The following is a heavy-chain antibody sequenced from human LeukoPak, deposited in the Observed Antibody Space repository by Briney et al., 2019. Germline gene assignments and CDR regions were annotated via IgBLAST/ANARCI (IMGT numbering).Heavy chain of an antibody. CDR2: INHSGST. CDR3: ARAKFYYGSGGYYVWALDY. V-gene: IGHV4-34*01. J-gene: IGHJ4*02. D-gene: IGHD3-10*01. CDR1: GGSFSGYY. Sequence: SETLSLTCAVYGGSFSGYYWSWIRQPPGKGLEWIGEINHSGSTNYNPSLKSRVTIPVDTSKNQFSLKLSSVTAADTAVYYCARAKFYYGSGGYYVWALDYWGQGTLVTVSS.